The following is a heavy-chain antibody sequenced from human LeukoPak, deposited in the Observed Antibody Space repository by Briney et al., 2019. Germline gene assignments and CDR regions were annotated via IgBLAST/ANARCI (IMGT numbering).Heavy chain of an antibody. V-gene: IGHV3-23*01. Sequence: PGGSLRLSCAASGFTFSNFGMSWVCQAPGKGLEWVSTISGSTGETFYADSVKGRFTISRDNSKNTVYLQMNSLRAEDTAVYYCAKSTRKGGPFYYFDYWGQGTLVTVSS. CDR1: GFTFSNFG. CDR3: AKSTRKGGPFYYFDY. J-gene: IGHJ4*02. CDR2: ISGSTGET. D-gene: IGHD1-14*01.